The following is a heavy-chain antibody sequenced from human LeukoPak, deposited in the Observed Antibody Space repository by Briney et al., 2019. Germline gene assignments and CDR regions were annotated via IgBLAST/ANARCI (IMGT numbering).Heavy chain of an antibody. CDR1: GYTFTGYY. CDR3: ARDLGLRWSYYMDV. Sequence: ASVKVSCKASGYTFTGYYMHWVRQAPGQGLEWMGWINPNSGGTNYAQKFQGRVTMTRDTFISTAYMELSRLRSDDTAVYYCARDLGLRWSYYMDVWGKGTTVTISS. J-gene: IGHJ6*03. V-gene: IGHV1-2*02. CDR2: INPNSGGT. D-gene: IGHD3-10*01.